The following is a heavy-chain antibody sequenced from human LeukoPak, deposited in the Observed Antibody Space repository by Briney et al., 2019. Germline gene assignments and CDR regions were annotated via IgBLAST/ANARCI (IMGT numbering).Heavy chain of an antibody. V-gene: IGHV4-34*01. D-gene: IGHD2-2*01. CDR1: GGSFSGYY. J-gene: IGHJ4*02. Sequence: SETLSLTCAVYGGSFSGYYWSWIRQPPGKGLEWIGEINHSGNTNYNPSLKSRVTISVDTSKNQFSLKLSSVTAADMAVYYCVIAPDIVVVPAAMYRDYWGQGTLVTVSS. CDR2: INHSGNT. CDR3: VIAPDIVVVPAAMYRDY.